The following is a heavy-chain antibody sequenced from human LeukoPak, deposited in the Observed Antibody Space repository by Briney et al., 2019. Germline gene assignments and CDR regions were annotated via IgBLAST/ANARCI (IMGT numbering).Heavy chain of an antibody. Sequence: ASVKVSCKASGYTFTGYYMHWVRQAPGQGLEWMGWINPNSGGTNYAQKFQVRVTMTRDTSISTAYMELSRLRSEHTSVYYGDTDPDYCTSGVCYTVYCYGYMDVWGKGTMVTVSS. CDR3: DTDPDYCTSGVCYTVYCYGYMDV. CDR1: GYTFTGYY. V-gene: IGHV1-2*02. D-gene: IGHD2-8*01. CDR2: INPNSGGT. J-gene: IGHJ6*03.